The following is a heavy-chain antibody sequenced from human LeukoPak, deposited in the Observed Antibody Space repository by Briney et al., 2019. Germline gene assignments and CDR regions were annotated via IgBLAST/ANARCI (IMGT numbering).Heavy chain of an antibody. Sequence: VASVKVSCKASGYTFTSYYMHWVRQAPGQGLEWMGIINPSGGSTSYAQKFQGRVTMTRDMSTSTVYMELSSLRSEDTAVYYCARGPKQQLAPVSVDYWGQGTLVTVSS. J-gene: IGHJ4*02. V-gene: IGHV1-46*01. CDR3: ARGPKQQLAPVSVDY. CDR1: GYTFTSYY. D-gene: IGHD6-13*01. CDR2: INPSGGST.